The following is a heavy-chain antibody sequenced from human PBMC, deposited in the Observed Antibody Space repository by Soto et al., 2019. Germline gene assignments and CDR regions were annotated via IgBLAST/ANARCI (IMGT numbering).Heavy chain of an antibody. V-gene: IGHV4-34*01. Sequence: SQTLSLTCAVYGGSFSGYYWSWIRQPPGKGLEWIGEINHSGSTNYNPSLKSRVTISVDTSKNQFSLKLSSVTAADTAVYYCAREDTAMGDDAFDIWGQGTMVTVSS. J-gene: IGHJ3*02. CDR1: GGSFSGYY. D-gene: IGHD5-18*01. CDR3: AREDTAMGDDAFDI. CDR2: INHSGST.